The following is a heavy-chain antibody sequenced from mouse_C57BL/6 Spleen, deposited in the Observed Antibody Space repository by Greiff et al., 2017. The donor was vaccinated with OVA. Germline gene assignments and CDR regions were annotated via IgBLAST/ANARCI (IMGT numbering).Heavy chain of an antibody. CDR3: ARGSNYWYFDV. CDR2: INYDGSST. V-gene: IGHV5-16*01. D-gene: IGHD2-5*01. CDR1: GFTFSDYY. Sequence: EVKLVESEGGLVQPGSSMKLSCTASGFTFSDYYMAWVRQVPEKGLEWVANINYDGSSTYYLDSLKSRFIISRDNAKNILYLQMSSLKSEDTATYYCARGSNYWYFDVWGTGTTVTVSS. J-gene: IGHJ1*03.